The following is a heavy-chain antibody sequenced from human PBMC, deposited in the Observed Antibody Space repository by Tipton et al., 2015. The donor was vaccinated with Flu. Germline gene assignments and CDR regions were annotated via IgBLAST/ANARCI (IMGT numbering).Heavy chain of an antibody. Sequence: GLVKPSETLSLTCTVSGYSISSGYYWGWIRQPPGKGLEWFGSIYHSGSTYYNPSLKSRVTISVDTSKNQFSLKLSSVTAADTAVYYCARRLYYDSSGYYLPPSVAFDIWGQGTMVTVSS. J-gene: IGHJ3*02. CDR1: GYSISSGYY. CDR3: ARRLYYDSSGYYLPPSVAFDI. V-gene: IGHV4-38-2*02. CDR2: IYHSGST. D-gene: IGHD3-22*01.